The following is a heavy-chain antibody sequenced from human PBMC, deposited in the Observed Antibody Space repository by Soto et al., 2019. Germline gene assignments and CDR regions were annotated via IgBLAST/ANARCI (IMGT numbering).Heavy chain of an antibody. CDR1: GFTFINYW. CDR3: ARIGYSSSGLDY. D-gene: IGHD6-6*01. V-gene: IGHV3-7*01. Sequence: EVQLVESGGGLVQPGGSLRLSCAASGFTFINYWMTWVRQAPGKGLEWVANIKQDGSIKYYVDSVKGRFTISRDNAKNSLYLQMSSLRAEDTAVYYCARIGYSSSGLDYWGQGTLVTVSS. J-gene: IGHJ4*02. CDR2: IKQDGSIK.